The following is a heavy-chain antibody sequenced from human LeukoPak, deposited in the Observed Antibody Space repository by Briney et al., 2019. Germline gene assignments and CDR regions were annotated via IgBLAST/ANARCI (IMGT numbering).Heavy chain of an antibody. CDR1: GFSVNDYY. V-gene: IGHV3-11*04. Sequence: GGSLRLSCAASGFSVNDYYMSWVRQAPGKGLEWVSYISSSGSTIYYADSVKGRFTISRDNAKNSLYLQMNSLRAEDTAVYYCARANPTHYDILTGYPGKAIDYWGQGTLVTVSS. CDR2: ISSSGSTI. D-gene: IGHD3-9*01. J-gene: IGHJ4*02. CDR3: ARANPTHYDILTGYPGKAIDY.